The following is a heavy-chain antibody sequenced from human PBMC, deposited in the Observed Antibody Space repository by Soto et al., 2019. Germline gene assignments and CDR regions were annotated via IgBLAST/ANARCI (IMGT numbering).Heavy chain of an antibody. V-gene: IGHV3-30*18. D-gene: IGHD6-13*01. Sequence: PGGSLILSCAASGFTFSSYGMHWVRQAPGKGLEWVAVISYDGSNKYYADSVKGRFTISRDNSKNTLYLQMNSLRAEDTAVYYCAKAWSSSWPQYYFDYWGQGTLVTGSS. J-gene: IGHJ4*02. CDR1: GFTFSSYG. CDR3: AKAWSSSWPQYYFDY. CDR2: ISYDGSNK.